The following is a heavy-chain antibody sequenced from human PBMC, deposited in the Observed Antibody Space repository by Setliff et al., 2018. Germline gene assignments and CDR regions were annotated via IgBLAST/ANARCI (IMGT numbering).Heavy chain of an antibody. V-gene: IGHV4-34*01. J-gene: IGHJ3*02. Sequence: PSETLSLTCAVYGGSFNSFYWSWIRQPPGKGLEWIGEINQSVSTNYNPSLKSRVTMSVDTSKNQFSLKLSPVTAEDTAVDYWSRGLSYYDSSGYLLAPYAFDIWGQGTMVTVSS. CDR2: INQSVST. CDR1: GGSFNSFY. CDR3: SRGLSYYDSSGYLLAPYAFDI. D-gene: IGHD3-22*01.